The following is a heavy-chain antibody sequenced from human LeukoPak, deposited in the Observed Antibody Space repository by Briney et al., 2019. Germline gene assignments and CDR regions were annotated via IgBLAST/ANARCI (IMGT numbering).Heavy chain of an antibody. Sequence: PGGSLRLSCAASGFTFSSYWMHWVRQAPGKGLVWVSRINSDGSSTSYADSVKGRFTISRDNAKNTLYLQMNSLRAEDTAVYYCARDPVHSSSWGLYYYYGTDVWGQGTTVTVSS. J-gene: IGHJ6*02. CDR1: GFTFSSYW. CDR3: ARDPVHSSSWGLYYYYGTDV. V-gene: IGHV3-74*01. CDR2: INSDGSST. D-gene: IGHD6-13*01.